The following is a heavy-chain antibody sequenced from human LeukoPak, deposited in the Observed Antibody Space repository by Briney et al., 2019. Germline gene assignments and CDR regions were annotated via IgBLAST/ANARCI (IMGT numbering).Heavy chain of an antibody. Sequence: SQTLSLTCTVSGGSISSGSYYWSWIRQPAGKGLEWIGRIYTSGSTNYNPSLKSRVTISVDTSKNQFSLKLSSVTAADTAVYYCARVGLPVDYWGQGTLVTVSS. CDR3: ARVGLPVDY. CDR2: IYTSGST. J-gene: IGHJ4*02. D-gene: IGHD2-21*02. V-gene: IGHV4-61*02. CDR1: GGSISSGSYY.